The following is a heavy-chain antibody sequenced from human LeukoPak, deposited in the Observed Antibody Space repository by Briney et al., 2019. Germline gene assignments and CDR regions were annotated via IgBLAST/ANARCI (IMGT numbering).Heavy chain of an antibody. J-gene: IGHJ4*02. Sequence: GGSLRLSCAASGFTFSSYWMSWVRQTPGKGLEWVASISPDGSEKYYVDSVRGRFTISRDYGKNSLYLQMNSLRAEDTAAYYCARDQVVAGIRPPFDYWGQGTLLTVSS. V-gene: IGHV3-7*05. D-gene: IGHD2-15*01. CDR3: ARDQVVAGIRPPFDY. CDR2: ISPDGSEK. CDR1: GFTFSSYW.